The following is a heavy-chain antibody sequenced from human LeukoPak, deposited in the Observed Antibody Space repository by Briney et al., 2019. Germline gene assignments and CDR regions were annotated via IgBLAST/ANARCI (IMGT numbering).Heavy chain of an antibody. CDR2: INTNTGNP. CDR1: GYTFTSYA. Sequence: ASVKVSCKASGYTFTSYAMNWVRQAPGQGLEWMGWINTNTGNPTYAQGFTGRFVFSLDTSVSTAYLQISSLKAEVTAVYYCARVGITMVRGVITPYGMDVWGQGTTVTVSS. V-gene: IGHV7-4-1*02. D-gene: IGHD3-10*01. CDR3: ARVGITMVRGVITPYGMDV. J-gene: IGHJ6*02.